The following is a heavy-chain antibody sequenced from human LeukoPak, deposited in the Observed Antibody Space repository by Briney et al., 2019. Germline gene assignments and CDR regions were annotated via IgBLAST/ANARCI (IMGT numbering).Heavy chain of an antibody. J-gene: IGHJ6*02. V-gene: IGHV4-59*08. CDR1: GGSISSYY. D-gene: IGHD3-3*01. CDR2: IYYSGST. Sequence: PSETLSLTCTVSGGSISSYYWSWIRQPPGKGLEWIGYIYYSGSTNYNPSLKSRVTISVDTSKNQFSLKLSSVTAADTAVYCCARLWSGYSPRYYYYGMDVWGQGTTVTVSS. CDR3: ARLWSGYSPRYYYYGMDV.